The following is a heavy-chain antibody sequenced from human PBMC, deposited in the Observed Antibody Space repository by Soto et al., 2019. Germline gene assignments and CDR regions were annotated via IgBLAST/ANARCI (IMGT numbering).Heavy chain of an antibody. J-gene: IGHJ4*02. V-gene: IGHV1-2*04. CDR2: INPNSGGT. CDR1: GYTFTGYY. Sequence: ASVKVSCKASGYTFTGYYMHWVRQAPGQGLEWMGWINPNSGGTNYAQKFQGWVTMTRDTSISTAYMELSRLRSDDTAVYYCARDGGYCSGGSCEISFDYWGQGTLVTVSS. D-gene: IGHD2-15*01. CDR3: ARDGGYCSGGSCEISFDY.